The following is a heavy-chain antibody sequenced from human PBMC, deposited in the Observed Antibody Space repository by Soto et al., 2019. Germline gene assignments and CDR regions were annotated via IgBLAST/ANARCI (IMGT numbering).Heavy chain of an antibody. Sequence: EVQLLESGGGLVQPGGSLRLSCAASGFTFSSYAMSWVRQAPGKGLEWVSAISGSGGSTYYADPVKGRFTISRDNSKNTLYLQMNSLRAEDTAVYYCAEGIEYCSGGSCYSSWFVYWGQGTLVTVSS. CDR2: ISGSGGST. D-gene: IGHD2-15*01. V-gene: IGHV3-23*01. CDR1: GFTFSSYA. CDR3: AEGIEYCSGGSCYSSWFVY. J-gene: IGHJ4*02.